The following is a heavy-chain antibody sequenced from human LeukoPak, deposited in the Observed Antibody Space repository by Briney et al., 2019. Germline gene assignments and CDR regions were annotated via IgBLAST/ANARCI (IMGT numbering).Heavy chain of an antibody. CDR2: INPSGGST. V-gene: IGHV1-46*01. CDR3: AIMFSSSWYYFDY. CDR1: GYTSTSYY. D-gene: IGHD6-13*01. Sequence: ASVKVSCKASGYTSTSYYVHWVRQAPGQGLEWMGIINPSGGSTSYAQKFQGRVTMTRDTSTSTVYMELSSLRSEDTAVYYCAIMFSSSWYYFDYWGQGTLVTVSS. J-gene: IGHJ4*02.